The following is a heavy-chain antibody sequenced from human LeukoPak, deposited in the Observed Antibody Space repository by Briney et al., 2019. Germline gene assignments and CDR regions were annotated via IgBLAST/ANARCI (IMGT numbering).Heavy chain of an antibody. Sequence: GESLKISCKGSGYSFTSYWIAWVRQMPGKGLEWMGIIQPGDSDTRYSPSFQGQVTISVDKSISTAYLQWSSLKASDTAMYYCARRAQRGVRITHTSNNWFDPWGQGTLVTVSS. J-gene: IGHJ5*02. V-gene: IGHV5-51*01. CDR1: GYSFTSYW. CDR2: IQPGDSDT. D-gene: IGHD3-10*01. CDR3: ARRAQRGVRITHTSNNWFDP.